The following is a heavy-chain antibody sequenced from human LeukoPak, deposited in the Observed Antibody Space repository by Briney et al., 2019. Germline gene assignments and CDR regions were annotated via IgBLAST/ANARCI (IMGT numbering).Heavy chain of an antibody. Sequence: GGSLRLSCEASGITLRTYWMHWVRQAPGKGLEWVSCINPDGSDIRYADPVKGRFSIPRDNARNMVSLQMNSLTVEDTAMYFCSTSLNLPGYWGQGTLVIVSS. CDR2: INPDGSDI. D-gene: IGHD4/OR15-4a*01. CDR1: GITLRTYW. CDR3: STSLNLPGY. J-gene: IGHJ4*02. V-gene: IGHV3-74*01.